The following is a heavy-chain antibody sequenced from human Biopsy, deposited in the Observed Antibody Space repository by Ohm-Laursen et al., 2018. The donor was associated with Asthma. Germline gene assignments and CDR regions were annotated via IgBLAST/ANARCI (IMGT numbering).Heavy chain of an antibody. D-gene: IGHD4-11*01. J-gene: IGHJ6*02. V-gene: IGHV1-69*01. CDR1: GGTFSNYP. Sequence: SSVKVSCKPSGGTFSNYPFTWVRQAPGQGLEWMGGTIPIFDTPNSAQKFQGRVTITADESTSTGYMELSSLRSEDTAVYYCASSGGNYGFYGMDVWGQGTTVTVSS. CDR3: ASSGGNYGFYGMDV. CDR2: TIPIFDTP.